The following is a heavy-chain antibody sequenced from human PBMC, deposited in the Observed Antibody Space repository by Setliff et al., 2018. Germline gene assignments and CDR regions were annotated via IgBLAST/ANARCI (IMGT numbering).Heavy chain of an antibody. V-gene: IGHV3-48*04. D-gene: IGHD3-3*01. Sequence: GGSLRLSCAASGFTFSTYAMNWLRQAPGRGLEWISYISTSSGTNKYYADSVKGRFTISRDNAKNSLYLQMNSLRAEDTALYYCAREVWNYYDKSWSGYADHWGQGTLVTVSS. J-gene: IGHJ4*02. CDR2: ISTSSGTNK. CDR1: GFTFSTYA. CDR3: AREVWNYYDKSWSGYADH.